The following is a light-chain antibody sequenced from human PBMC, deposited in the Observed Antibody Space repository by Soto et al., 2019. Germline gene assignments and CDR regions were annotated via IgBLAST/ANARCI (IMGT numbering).Light chain of an antibody. CDR2: SAF. V-gene: IGKV3-20*01. CDR1: QSVSSNY. Sequence: EIVLTQSPGTLSLSPGERGTLSCRARQSVSSNYFAWYQQKPGQAPRLLIYSAFSRATGIPDRCSGSWSGTDFTLTISRLEPEDFAVYYCQYYGSSPWTFGQGTKVEIK. J-gene: IGKJ1*01. CDR3: QYYGSSPWT.